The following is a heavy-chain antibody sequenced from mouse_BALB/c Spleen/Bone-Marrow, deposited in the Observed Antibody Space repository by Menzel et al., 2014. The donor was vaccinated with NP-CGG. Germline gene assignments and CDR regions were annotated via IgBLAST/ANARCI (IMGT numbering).Heavy chain of an antibody. D-gene: IGHD1-1*01. CDR2: ISNGGVST. Sequence: EVKLMESGGGLVQPGGSLKLSCATSGFTFSDYYMYWVRQTPEKRLEWVAYISNGGVSTYYPDTVKGRFTISRDNAKNTLYLQMSRLKSEDTAMYYCARRAYGSSSSFAYWGQGTLVTVSA. CDR3: ARRAYGSSSSFAY. J-gene: IGHJ3*01. CDR1: GFTFSDYY. V-gene: IGHV5-12*02.